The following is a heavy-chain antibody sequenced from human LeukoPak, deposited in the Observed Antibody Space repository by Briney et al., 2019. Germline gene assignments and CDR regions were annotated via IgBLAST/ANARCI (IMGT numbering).Heavy chain of an antibody. CDR1: GFTFSSYW. J-gene: IGHJ4*02. Sequence: GGSLRLSCAASGFTFSSYWMHWVRQAPGKGLVWVSRINGDGSSTSYADSVKGRFTISRDNAKNSLYLQMNSLRVEDTAVYYCAKLAKYFYGSETYYFFEHWGQGTPLTASS. CDR2: INGDGSST. CDR3: AKLAKYFYGSETYYFFEH. D-gene: IGHD3-10*01. V-gene: IGHV3-74*01.